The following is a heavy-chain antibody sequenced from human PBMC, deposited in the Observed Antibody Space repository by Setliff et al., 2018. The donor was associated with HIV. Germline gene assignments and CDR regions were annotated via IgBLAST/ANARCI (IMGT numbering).Heavy chain of an antibody. Sequence: ASVKVSCKASGYRFTHYYMHWVQQAPGKGLEWVGRINPEDHETVYAEKFQGRVTITADTSTDTVYMELSSLRSEDTAVYYCATGYTFGPRTDYHYYYIDVWGKGTTVTSP. CDR1: GYRFTHYY. D-gene: IGHD5-18*01. J-gene: IGHJ6*03. V-gene: IGHV1-69-2*01. CDR2: INPEDHET. CDR3: ATGYTFGPRTDYHYYYIDV.